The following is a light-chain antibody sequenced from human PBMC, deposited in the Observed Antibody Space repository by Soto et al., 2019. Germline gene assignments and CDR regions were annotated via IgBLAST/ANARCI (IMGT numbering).Light chain of an antibody. CDR3: SAYAGSNTFV. CDR2: EVT. V-gene: IGLV2-11*01. CDR1: SSDVGGYNY. Sequence: QSVLTQPRSVSGSPGQSVTISCTGTSSDVGGYNYVSWYQQHPGKAPKLMIYEVTLRPSGVPDRFSGSKSGNTASLTVSGLQADDEADYYCSAYAGSNTFVFGTGTKLTVL. J-gene: IGLJ1*01.